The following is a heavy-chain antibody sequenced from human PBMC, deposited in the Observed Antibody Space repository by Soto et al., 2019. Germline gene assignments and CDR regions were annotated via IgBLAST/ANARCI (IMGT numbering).Heavy chain of an antibody. CDR1: GYTFTGYY. CDR3: ARGRYYDSRGYYPDAFDI. J-gene: IGHJ3*02. D-gene: IGHD3-22*01. CDR2: INPNSGGT. V-gene: IGHV1-2*04. Sequence: ASVKVSCKASGYTFTGYYMHWVRQAPGQGLEWMGWINPNSGGTNYAQKFQGWVTMTRDTSISTAYMELSRLRSDDTAVYYCARGRYYDSRGYYPDAFDIWGQGTMVTVSS.